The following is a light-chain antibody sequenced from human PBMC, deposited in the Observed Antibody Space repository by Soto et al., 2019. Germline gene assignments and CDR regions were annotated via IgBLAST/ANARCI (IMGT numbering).Light chain of an antibody. CDR2: GAS. Sequence: EIVMMQSPAALSVSPGERATLSCRASQSVSSNLAWYQQKPGQAPRLLIYGASTRATGIPARFSGSGSGTEFTLTISSLQSEDFAVYYCRQYNNWPALTFGGGTKVDIK. V-gene: IGKV3-15*01. J-gene: IGKJ4*01. CDR1: QSVSSN. CDR3: RQYNNWPALT.